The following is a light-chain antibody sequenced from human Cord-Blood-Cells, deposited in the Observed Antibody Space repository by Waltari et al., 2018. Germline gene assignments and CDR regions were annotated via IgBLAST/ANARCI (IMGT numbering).Light chain of an antibody. J-gene: IGLJ3*02. CDR2: EVS. V-gene: IGLV2-23*02. CDR3: CSYAGSSTLV. CDR1: SSAVGSYNI. Sequence: QSALTQPASVSGSPGPSITISCTGTSSAVGSYNIVSWYQQHPGKAPKLMIYEVSKRPSGVSNRFSGSKSGNTASLTISGLQAEDEADYYCCSYAGSSTLVFGGGTKLTVL.